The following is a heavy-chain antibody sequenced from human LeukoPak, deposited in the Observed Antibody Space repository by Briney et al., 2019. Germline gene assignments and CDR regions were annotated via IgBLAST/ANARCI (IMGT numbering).Heavy chain of an antibody. Sequence: RAGESLKISCQGSGYSFSSFWIAWVRQMPGKGLEWMGIIYPGDSDTRYSPSFQGQVTISADKSISTAYLQWSSLKASDTAMYYCARRRYCSSTSCHSPYDDYFDYWGQGTLVTVSS. V-gene: IGHV5-51*01. CDR2: IYPGDSDT. J-gene: IGHJ4*02. CDR3: ARRRYCSSTSCHSPYDDYFDY. CDR1: GYSFSSFW. D-gene: IGHD2-2*01.